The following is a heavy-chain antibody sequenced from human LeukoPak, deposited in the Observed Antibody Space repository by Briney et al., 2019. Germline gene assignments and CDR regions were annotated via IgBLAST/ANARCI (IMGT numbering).Heavy chain of an antibody. J-gene: IGHJ6*02. CDR2: IYYSGST. D-gene: IGHD2-2*01. Sequence: SETLSLTCTVSGCSISSGGYYWSWIRQHPGKGLEWIGYIYYSGSTYYNPSLKSRVTISVDTSKNQFSLKLSSVTAADTAVYYCARCSSTYYYGMDVWGQGTTVTVSS. V-gene: IGHV4-31*03. CDR3: ARCSSTYYYGMDV. CDR1: GCSISSGGYY.